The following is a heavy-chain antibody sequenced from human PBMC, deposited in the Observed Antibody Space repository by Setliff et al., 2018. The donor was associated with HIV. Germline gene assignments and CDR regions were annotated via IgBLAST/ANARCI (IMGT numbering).Heavy chain of an antibody. CDR2: ISTYSDET. CDR1: GYTFTTYG. V-gene: IGHV1-18*01. D-gene: IGHD6-19*01. Sequence: ASVKVSCKPSGYTFTTYGLSWVRQAPGQGLEWMGWISTYSDETSSSQNLQGRLTMTTDTSTGTAYMELRSLRSEDTAVYYCARLGSGWSDSYYYAMDVWGQGTTVTVSS. CDR3: ARLGSGWSDSYYYAMDV. J-gene: IGHJ6*02.